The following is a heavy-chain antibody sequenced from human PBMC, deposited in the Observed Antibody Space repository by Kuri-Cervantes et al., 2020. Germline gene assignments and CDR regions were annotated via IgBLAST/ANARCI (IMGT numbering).Heavy chain of an antibody. J-gene: IGHJ4*02. D-gene: IGHD6-13*01. Sequence: ESLKISCAASGFTFSDYYMSWIRQAPGKGLEWVDYIYDSGSTKYNPSLRSRVTRSADTSKTQFSLKANSVTAADTAVYYCARGGSSWYLDFDYWGQGTLVTVSS. CDR2: IYDSGST. V-gene: IGHV4-59*12. CDR3: ARGGSSWYLDFDY. CDR1: GFTFSDYY.